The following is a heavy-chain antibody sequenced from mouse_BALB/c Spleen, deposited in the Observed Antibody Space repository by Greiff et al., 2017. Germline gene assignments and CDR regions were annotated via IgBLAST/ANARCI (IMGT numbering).Heavy chain of an antibody. CDR3: ARALYDYYAMDY. V-gene: IGHV14-1*02. CDR2: IDPENGNT. Sequence: VQLQQSGAELVRPGALVKLSCKASGFNIKDYYMHWVKQRPEQGLEWIGWIDPENGNTIYDPKFQGKASITADTSSNTAYLQLSSLTSEDTAVYYCARALYDYYAMDYWGQGTSVTVSS. D-gene: IGHD2-3*01. CDR1: GFNIKDYY. J-gene: IGHJ4*01.